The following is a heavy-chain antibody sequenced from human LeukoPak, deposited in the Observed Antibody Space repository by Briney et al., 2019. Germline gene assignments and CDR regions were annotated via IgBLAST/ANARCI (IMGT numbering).Heavy chain of an antibody. D-gene: IGHD1-26*01. CDR1: GGSFSGYY. Sequence: SETLSLTCAVYGGSFSGYYWSWIRQPPGKGLEWIGEINHSGSTNYNPSLKSRVTISVDTSKNQFSLKLSSVTAADTAVYYCARGCSIVEATCRSTNWFDPWGQGTLVTVSS. V-gene: IGHV4-34*01. CDR2: INHSGST. J-gene: IGHJ5*02. CDR3: ARGCSIVEATCRSTNWFDP.